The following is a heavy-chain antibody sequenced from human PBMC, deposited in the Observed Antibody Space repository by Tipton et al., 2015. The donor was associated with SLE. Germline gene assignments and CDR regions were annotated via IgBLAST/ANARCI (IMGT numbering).Heavy chain of an antibody. CDR3: ARAGGSGWPQHDY. Sequence: TLSLTCTVSGGSIGSADYYWSWIRQHPGKGLEWIGYIYYTMSAYYNPSLKSRVIISLDTSKNHFSLKLSSVTAADTAVYYCARAGGSGWPQHDYWGPGTLVTVSS. D-gene: IGHD6-19*01. CDR2: IYYTMSA. CDR1: GGSIGSADYY. V-gene: IGHV4-31*03. J-gene: IGHJ4*02.